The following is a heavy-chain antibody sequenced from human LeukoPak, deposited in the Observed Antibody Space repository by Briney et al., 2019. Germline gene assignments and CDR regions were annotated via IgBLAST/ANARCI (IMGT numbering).Heavy chain of an antibody. CDR1: GGSISNYY. V-gene: IGHV4-59*08. Sequence: SETLSLTCTVSGGSISNYYWSWIRQPPGKALEWIGFIYYSGSTNYNPSLKSRVTMSADTSKNHFSLKLSSVTAADTALYYCARRGPAYDGNDFDYWGQGILVTVSS. CDR2: IYYSGST. CDR3: ARRGPAYDGNDFDY. D-gene: IGHD4-23*01. J-gene: IGHJ4*02.